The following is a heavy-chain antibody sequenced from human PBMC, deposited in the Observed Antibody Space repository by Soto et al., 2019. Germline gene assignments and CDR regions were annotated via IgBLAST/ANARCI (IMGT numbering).Heavy chain of an antibody. J-gene: IGHJ4*02. D-gene: IGHD3-10*01. V-gene: IGHV3-53*01. CDR2: IYSGGYT. CDR3: APRPGGGGY. Sequence: EVQLVESGGGLIQPGGSLRLSCAVSGFTVSNNYMSWVRQAPGKGLEGVSVIYSGGYTAYGDSVKGRFTISRDNSKNTPFLQKNTLSPLDPAVFYCAPRPGGGGYWGQGTLVTVSS. CDR1: GFTVSNNY.